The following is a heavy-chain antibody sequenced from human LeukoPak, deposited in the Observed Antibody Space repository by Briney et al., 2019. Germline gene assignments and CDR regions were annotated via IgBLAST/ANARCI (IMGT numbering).Heavy chain of an antibody. CDR1: GFTFSSYS. V-gene: IGHV3-21*01. J-gene: IGHJ5*02. D-gene: IGHD2-2*01. CDR3: ARGKGYFDP. CDR2: ISESGSST. Sequence: GGSLRLSCAASGFTFSSYSMNWVRQAPRKVLEWVSGISESGSSTYYADSVKGRFTISRDNAKNSLYLQVNSLRVEDTAVYYCARGKGYFDPWGQGTLVTVSS.